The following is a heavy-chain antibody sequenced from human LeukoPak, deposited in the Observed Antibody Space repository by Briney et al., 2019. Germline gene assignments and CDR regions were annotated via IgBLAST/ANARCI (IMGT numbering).Heavy chain of an antibody. D-gene: IGHD1-20*01. J-gene: IGHJ3*02. Sequence: GGSLRLSCAASGFSFSSYAMHWVRQAPGKGLEWVAYIRFDGNNKYHADSVKGRFTISRDNSKNTLYLQMNSVGAEDTAVYYCAKVRGGIIGTQDAFDIWGQGTLVTVSP. CDR3: AKVRGGIIGTQDAFDI. V-gene: IGHV3-30*02. CDR2: IRFDGNNK. CDR1: GFSFSSYA.